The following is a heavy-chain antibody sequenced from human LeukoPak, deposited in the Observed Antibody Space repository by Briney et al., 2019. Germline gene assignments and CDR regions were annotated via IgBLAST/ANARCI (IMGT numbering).Heavy chain of an antibody. CDR1: GGSISNYY. J-gene: IGHJ4*02. CDR2: IYYSGSP. D-gene: IGHD4-23*01. V-gene: IGHV4-59*08. Sequence: SETLSLTCTVSGGSISNYYWSWIRQPPGKGLEWIGNIYYSGSPNYNPSLKSRVTISVDTSKNQFSLKLSSVTAAGTAVYYCARKGTYGGYFDHWGQGTLVTVSS. CDR3: ARKGTYGGYFDH.